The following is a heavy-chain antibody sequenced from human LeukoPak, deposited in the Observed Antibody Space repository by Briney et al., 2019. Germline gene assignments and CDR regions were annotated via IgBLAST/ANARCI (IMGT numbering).Heavy chain of an antibody. V-gene: IGHV3-30*04. J-gene: IGHJ4*02. Sequence: GGSLRLSCAASGFTFSSYAMHWVRQAPGKGLECVAVISYDGNSKFHADSVRGRLTIPRDNSKSTPYLQMNSLRDEDTAVYYCARADIVAVVAAAALDYWGQGTLVTVSS. CDR2: ISYDGNSK. D-gene: IGHD2-15*01. CDR3: ARADIVAVVAAAALDY. CDR1: GFTFSSYA.